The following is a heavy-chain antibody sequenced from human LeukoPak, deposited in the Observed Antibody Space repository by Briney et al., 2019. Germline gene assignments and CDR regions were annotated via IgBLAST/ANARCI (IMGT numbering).Heavy chain of an antibody. CDR1: GGSISNYY. CDR2: IYYSGTT. V-gene: IGHV4-59*01. J-gene: IGHJ5*02. CDR3: ARRGYFNWFDP. D-gene: IGHD1-26*01. Sequence: PSQTLSLTCTVSGGSISNYYWNWIRQPPGKGLEWIGYIYYSGTTNYNPSLKSRVTISVDTSKNQFSLKLSSVTAADTAVYYCARRGYFNWFDPWGQGTLVTVSS.